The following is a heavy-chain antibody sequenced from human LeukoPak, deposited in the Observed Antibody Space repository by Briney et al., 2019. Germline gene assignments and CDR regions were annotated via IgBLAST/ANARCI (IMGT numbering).Heavy chain of an antibody. D-gene: IGHD3-10*01. J-gene: IGHJ4*02. CDR1: GYTFTGYY. CDR3: AREPYGSGSYFSDY. CDR2: INPNSGGT. Sequence: GASVKVSCKASGYTFTGYYMHWVGPVPGQGLECMGWINPNSGGTNYAQKFQGGVTMTRDTSISTAYMELSRLRSDDTAVYYCAREPYGSGSYFSDYWGQGTLVTASS. V-gene: IGHV1-2*02.